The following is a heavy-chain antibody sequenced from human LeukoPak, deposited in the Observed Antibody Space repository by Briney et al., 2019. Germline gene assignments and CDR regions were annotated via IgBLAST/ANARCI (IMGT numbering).Heavy chain of an antibody. CDR1: GYTFTGYY. V-gene: IGHV1-2*06. CDR3: ARPLGYCSSNSCYLDV. CDR2: INVNSGGT. D-gene: IGHD2-2*01. J-gene: IGHJ6*03. Sequence: ASVKVSCKASGYTFTGYYMHWVRQAPGQGLEWMGRINVNSGGTNYAQKFQGRVTMTRDTSTSTAYMELRRLRSDDTAVYYCARPLGYCSSNSCYLDVWGKGTTVTVSS.